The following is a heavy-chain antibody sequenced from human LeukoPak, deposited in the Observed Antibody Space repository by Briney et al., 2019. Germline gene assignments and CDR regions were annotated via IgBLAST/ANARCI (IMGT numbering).Heavy chain of an antibody. CDR2: IWSDGINK. D-gene: IGHD6-19*01. V-gene: IGHV3-33*01. CDR3: ARDEQDPKNTAYSSGWYRY. J-gene: IGHJ4*02. Sequence: PGGSLRLSCAASGFIFRNYGIHWVRQAPGKGLEWVAAIWSDGINKYYADSVKGRFTISRDNSKNTLDLQMDSLRADDTAVYYCARDEQDPKNTAYSSGWYRYWGQGTLVTVSS. CDR1: GFIFRNYG.